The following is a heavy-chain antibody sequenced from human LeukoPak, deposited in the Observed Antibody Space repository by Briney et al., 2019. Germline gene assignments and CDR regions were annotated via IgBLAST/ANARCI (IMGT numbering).Heavy chain of an antibody. D-gene: IGHD1-26*01. CDR2: ISSSSSYT. J-gene: IGHJ4*02. CDR1: GLTFSDYY. Sequence: GGSLRLSCAASGLTFSDYYMSWIRQAPGKGLEWVSYISSSSSYTNYADSVKGRFTISRDNAKNSLYLQMNSLRAEDTAVYYCARDSASLYSGSYSDYWGQGTLVTVSS. CDR3: ARDSASLYSGSYSDY. V-gene: IGHV3-11*06.